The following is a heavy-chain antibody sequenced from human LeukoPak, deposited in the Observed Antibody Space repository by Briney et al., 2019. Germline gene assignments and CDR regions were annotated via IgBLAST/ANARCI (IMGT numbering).Heavy chain of an antibody. Sequence: PGGSLRLSCVASRFTFRSYGMSWVRQAPGKGLEWVSVINYNGGSTYYADSVKGRFTISRDNSKNTLYLQMNSLRAEDTAVYYCAKATRPFTIFGVVIGDYWGQGTLVTVSS. CDR2: INYNGGST. CDR3: AKATRPFTIFGVVIGDY. D-gene: IGHD3-3*01. CDR1: RFTFRSYG. J-gene: IGHJ4*02. V-gene: IGHV3-23*01.